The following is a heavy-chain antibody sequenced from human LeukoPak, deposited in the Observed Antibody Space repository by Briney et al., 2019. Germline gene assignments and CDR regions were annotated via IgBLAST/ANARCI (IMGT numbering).Heavy chain of an antibody. CDR3: ATEQEGRRAAFDH. Sequence: GGSLRLSCAASGFTFSSYGMHWVRQAPGKGLEWVAFIWYDGTKKYYADSAKGRFTISRDNSQNTLYLHMSSLRAEDTAIYYCATEQEGRRAAFDHWGQGILVTVSS. D-gene: IGHD1/OR15-1a*01. V-gene: IGHV3-30*02. CDR1: GFTFSSYG. CDR2: IWYDGTKK. J-gene: IGHJ4*02.